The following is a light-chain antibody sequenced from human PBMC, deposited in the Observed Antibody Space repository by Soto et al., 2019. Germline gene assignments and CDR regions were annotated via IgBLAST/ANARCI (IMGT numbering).Light chain of an antibody. Sequence: EIVMTQSPATLSLSPGERVTLSFMASQSIYNKVAWYQQKPGQAPRLLIYGASTRATGISARFSGSGSGTEFTLTISSLQSEDFAVYYCQQYNNWPPITFGQGTRLE. CDR3: QQYNNWPPIT. CDR2: GAS. J-gene: IGKJ5*01. V-gene: IGKV3-15*01. CDR1: QSIYNK.